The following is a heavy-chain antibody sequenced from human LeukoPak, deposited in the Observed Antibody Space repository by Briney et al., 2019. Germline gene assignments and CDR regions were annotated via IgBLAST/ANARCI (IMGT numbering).Heavy chain of an antibody. CDR1: GGSISSSSYY. CDR2: IYYSGST. J-gene: IGHJ5*02. Sequence: PSETLSLTCTVSGGSISSSSYYWGWIRQPPGKGLEWIGSIYYSGSTYYNPSLKSRVTISVDTSKNQFSLKLSSVTAADTAVYYCARVKAIARVFWFDPWGQGTLVTVSS. D-gene: IGHD6-6*01. V-gene: IGHV4-39*07. CDR3: ARVKAIARVFWFDP.